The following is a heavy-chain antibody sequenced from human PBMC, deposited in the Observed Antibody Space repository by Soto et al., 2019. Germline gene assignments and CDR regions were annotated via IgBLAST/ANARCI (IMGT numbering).Heavy chain of an antibody. J-gene: IGHJ5*02. Sequence: QLGGSLRLSCAASGFTFSSYAMHWVRQAPGKGLEWVAVISYDGSNKYYADSVKGRFTISRDNSKNTLYLQMNSLRAEDTAVYYCAREGYCSSTSCYPDNWFDPWGQGTLVTVSS. CDR3: AREGYCSSTSCYPDNWFDP. V-gene: IGHV3-30-3*01. D-gene: IGHD2-2*01. CDR1: GFTFSSYA. CDR2: ISYDGSNK.